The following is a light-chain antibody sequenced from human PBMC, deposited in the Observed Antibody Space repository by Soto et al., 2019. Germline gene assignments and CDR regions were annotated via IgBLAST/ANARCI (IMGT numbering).Light chain of an antibody. CDR3: QQYNNWQT. CDR2: GAS. CDR1: QSVSIN. Sequence: EIVMTQSPATLSVSPGERATLSCRASQSVSINLAWYQQKPGQAPRLLIYGASTRAAGIQARFSGSGSGTEFTLTISSLQSEDFAVYYCQQYNNWQTFGQGTKVEIK. J-gene: IGKJ1*01. V-gene: IGKV3-15*01.